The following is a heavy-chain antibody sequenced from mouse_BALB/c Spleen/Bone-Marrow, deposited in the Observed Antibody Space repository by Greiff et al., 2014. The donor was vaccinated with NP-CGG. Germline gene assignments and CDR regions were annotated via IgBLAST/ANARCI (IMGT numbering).Heavy chain of an antibody. CDR3: ARPFTTVVATVFAY. CDR1: GFSFSGYG. V-gene: IGHV5-6*01. D-gene: IGHD1-1*01. J-gene: IGHJ3*01. CDR2: IGVGGTYT. Sequence: EVKLVESGGDLVKPGGSLKLSCAASGFSFSGYGMSWVRQTPDKRLEWVATIGVGGTYTYYPDSGKGRFTISRDNAKNTLYLRMSSLKSEDTAMYYCARPFTTVVATVFAYWGQGTLVTVSA.